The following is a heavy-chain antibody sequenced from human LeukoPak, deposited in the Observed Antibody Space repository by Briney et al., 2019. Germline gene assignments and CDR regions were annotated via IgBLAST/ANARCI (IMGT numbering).Heavy chain of an antibody. D-gene: IGHD4-17*01. CDR3: SRRDYGDSLDFDY. CDR1: GYSFTSYW. Sequence: GESLQISCQGSGYSFTSYWIGWVRQTPGKGLEWMGIIYPGDSETRYSPSFQGQVTISADKSISTAYLQWSSLKASDTAMYYCSRRDYGDSLDFDYWGQGTLVTVSS. J-gene: IGHJ4*02. CDR2: IYPGDSET. V-gene: IGHV5-51*01.